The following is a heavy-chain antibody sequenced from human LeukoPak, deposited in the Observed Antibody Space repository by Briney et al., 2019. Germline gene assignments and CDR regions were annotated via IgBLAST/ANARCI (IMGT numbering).Heavy chain of an antibody. V-gene: IGHV3-23*01. CDR2: ISVSATNT. CDR3: ATITSMRVVLIS. J-gene: IGHJ1*01. CDR1: GFTFSSFD. Sequence: GGSLRLSCAASGFTFSSFDMTWVRQAPGKGLEWVSTISVSATNTYYADSVKGRFTISRDNSKNTLYLQMNSLRADDTAAYYCATITSMRVVLISWGQGTLVTVSS. D-gene: IGHD3-22*01.